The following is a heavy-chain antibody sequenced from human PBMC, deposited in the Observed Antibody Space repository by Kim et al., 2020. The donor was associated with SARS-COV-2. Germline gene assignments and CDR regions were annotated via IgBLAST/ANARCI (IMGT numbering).Heavy chain of an antibody. CDR1: GFTFSSFG. J-gene: IGHJ6*03. CDR3: ARRGREYYMDV. CDR2: IRNTGENT. V-gene: IGHV3-23*01. D-gene: IGHD3-16*01. Sequence: GGSLRLSCAPSGFTFSSFGISWVRQAPGKGLEWVAAIRNTGENTYHTDPVKGRLTTSRDNYKKTPYLQMTSTTAADPPTYYRARRGREYYMDVWGKGT.